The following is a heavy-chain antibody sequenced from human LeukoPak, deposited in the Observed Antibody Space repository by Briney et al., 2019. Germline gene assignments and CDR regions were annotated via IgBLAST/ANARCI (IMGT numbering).Heavy chain of an antibody. V-gene: IGHV3-23*01. CDR1: RFTFINYA. CDR2: ISGTGGYT. D-gene: IGHD3-3*01. CDR3: AKSPVWDFWSSDYFDY. Sequence: HPGGSLRLSCAASRFTFINYAMSWVRQAPGKGLEWVSAISGTGGYTYYADSVQGRFTISRDNSKNTLYLQMNSLRAEDTAVYYCAKSPVWDFWSSDYFDYWGQGTLVTVSS. J-gene: IGHJ4*02.